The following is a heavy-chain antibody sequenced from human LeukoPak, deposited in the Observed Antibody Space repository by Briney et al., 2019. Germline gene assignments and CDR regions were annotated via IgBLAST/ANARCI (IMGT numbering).Heavy chain of an antibody. D-gene: IGHD3-3*01. Sequence: GGSLRLSCAASGFTFSSYAMHWVRQAPGKGLEWVAVISYDGSNKYYADSVKGRFTISRDNSKNTLYLQMNSLRAEDTAVYYCARALGPIPTYGITIFGWAPTGFDPWGQGTLVTVSS. CDR1: GFTFSSYA. J-gene: IGHJ5*02. V-gene: IGHV3-30-3*01. CDR3: ARALGPIPTYGITIFGWAPTGFDP. CDR2: ISYDGSNK.